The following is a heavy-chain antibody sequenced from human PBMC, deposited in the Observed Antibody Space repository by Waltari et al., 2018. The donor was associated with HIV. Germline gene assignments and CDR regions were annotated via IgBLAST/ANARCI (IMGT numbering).Heavy chain of an antibody. D-gene: IGHD3-22*01. J-gene: IGHJ3*02. CDR2: ISYDGSNK. CDR3: ARGGVITRAFDI. Sequence: QVQLVESGGGVVQPGRSLRLSCAASGFTFSSYAMHWVRQAPGKGMEWVAVISYDGSNKYYADSVKGRLTISRDNSKNTLYLQMNSLRAEDTAVYYCARGGVITRAFDIWGQGTMVTVSS. V-gene: IGHV3-30*04. CDR1: GFTFSSYA.